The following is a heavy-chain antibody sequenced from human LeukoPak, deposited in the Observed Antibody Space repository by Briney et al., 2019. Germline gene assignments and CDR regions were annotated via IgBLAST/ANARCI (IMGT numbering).Heavy chain of an antibody. CDR3: ARAKGPPNFDY. V-gene: IGHV4-61*02. Sequence: SETLSLTCTVSGGSISSGSYYWSWIRQPAGKGLEWIGRIYTSGSTNYNPSLKSRVTISVDTSKNQFSLKLSSVTAADTAVYYCARAKGPPNFDYWGQGTLVTVSS. CDR2: IYTSGST. CDR1: GGSISSGSYY. J-gene: IGHJ4*02.